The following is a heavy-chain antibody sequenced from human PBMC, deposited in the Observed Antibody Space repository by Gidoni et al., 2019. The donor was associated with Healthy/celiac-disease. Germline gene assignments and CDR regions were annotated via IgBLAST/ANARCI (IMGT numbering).Heavy chain of an antibody. CDR3: AKRGIVVVPAAVYNWFDP. J-gene: IGHJ5*02. D-gene: IGHD2-2*01. CDR2: ISGSGGST. V-gene: IGHV3-23*04. Sequence: EVQLVASGGGLVQPGGSLRLSCAASGLTFSSYAMSWVRQAPGKGLEWVSAISGSGGSTYYADSVKVRFTISRDNSKNTLYLQMNSLRAEDTAVYYCAKRGIVVVPAAVYNWFDPWGQGTLVTVSS. CDR1: GLTFSSYA.